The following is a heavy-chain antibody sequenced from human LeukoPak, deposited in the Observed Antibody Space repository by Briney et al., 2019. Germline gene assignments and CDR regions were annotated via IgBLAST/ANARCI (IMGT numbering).Heavy chain of an antibody. D-gene: IGHD3-10*01. J-gene: IGHJ3*02. Sequence: SETLSLTCAVYGGSFSGYYWSWIRQPPGKGLEWIGYIYYSGSTYYNPSLKSRVTISVDTSKNQFSLKLSSVTAADTAVYYCARSMVVPGAFDIWGQGTMVTVSS. CDR3: ARSMVVPGAFDI. CDR1: GGSFSGYY. V-gene: IGHV4-34*01. CDR2: IYYSGST.